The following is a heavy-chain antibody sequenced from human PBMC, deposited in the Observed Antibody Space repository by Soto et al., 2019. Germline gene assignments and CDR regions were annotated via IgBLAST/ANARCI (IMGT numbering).Heavy chain of an antibody. D-gene: IGHD4-4*01. V-gene: IGHV1-45*02. J-gene: IGHJ4*02. CDR1: GYAFTYRY. CDR3: PTTPGDYSNSGALDY. Sequence: SVNGYWKASGYAFTYRYLHWVRQAHGQALEWMGWITPFNGNTNYAQKFQDRVTITRDRSMSTAYMELSSLRSEDTAMYYCPTTPGDYSNSGALDYWRQGTLVTVSS. CDR2: ITPFNGNT.